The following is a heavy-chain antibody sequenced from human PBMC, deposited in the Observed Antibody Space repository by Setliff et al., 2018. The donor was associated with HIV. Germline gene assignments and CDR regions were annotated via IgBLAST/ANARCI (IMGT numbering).Heavy chain of an antibody. J-gene: IGHJ6*03. CDR2: IIPMFGSA. D-gene: IGHD3-10*01. Sequence: SVKVSCKASGGRFSSYAMSWVRQAPGQGLEWMGGIIPMFGSANDAQKFQGRVTITADGSTRTVYMVLSSLRSEDTAVYYCARGTDGDYYYYMDVWGKGTTVTVSS. V-gene: IGHV1-69*13. CDR1: GGRFSSYA. CDR3: ARGTDGDYYYYMDV.